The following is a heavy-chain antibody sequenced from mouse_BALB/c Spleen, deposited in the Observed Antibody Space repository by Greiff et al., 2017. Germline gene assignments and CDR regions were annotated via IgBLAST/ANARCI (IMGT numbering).Heavy chain of an antibody. CDR2: INPSNGGT. CDR1: GYTFTSYY. J-gene: IGHJ3*01. V-gene: IGHV1S81*02. D-gene: IGHD1-2*01. Sequence: QVQLKESGAELVKPGASVKLSCKASGYTFTSYYMYWVKQRPGQGLEWIGEINPSNGGTNFNEKFKSKATLTVDKSSSTAYMQLSSLTSEDSAVYYCTRWDYGYWGQGTLVTVSA. CDR3: TRWDYGY.